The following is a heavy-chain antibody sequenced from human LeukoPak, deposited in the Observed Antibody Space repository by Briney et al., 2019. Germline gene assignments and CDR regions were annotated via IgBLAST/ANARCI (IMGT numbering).Heavy chain of an antibody. J-gene: IGHJ5*02. CDR2: ISRNSNYI. V-gene: IGHV3-21*01. CDR1: GFSFSTYS. D-gene: IGHD6-19*01. Sequence: GGSLRLSCAASGFSFSTYSINWVRQAPGEGLEWVASISRNSNYIYYADSVKGRFTISRDNAKNSLYLQMNSLRTEDTAVYYCVRLGRQWSNWFDPWGQGTLVTVSS. CDR3: VRLGRQWSNWFDP.